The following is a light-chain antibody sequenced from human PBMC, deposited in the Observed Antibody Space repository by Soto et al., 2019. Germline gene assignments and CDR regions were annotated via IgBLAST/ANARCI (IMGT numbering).Light chain of an antibody. J-gene: IGLJ1*01. CDR2: EVS. Sequence: SSLTPPASLSGSPGQSITISCPGNSSDVGAYDYVSWYQQHPDKAPKLMIYEVSYRPSGVSNRFSGSKSVNTATLTISGLQAEDEADYYCSSYTTSSTRVFGTGTKVTVL. CDR3: SSYTTSSTRV. CDR1: SSDVGAYDY. V-gene: IGLV2-14*03.